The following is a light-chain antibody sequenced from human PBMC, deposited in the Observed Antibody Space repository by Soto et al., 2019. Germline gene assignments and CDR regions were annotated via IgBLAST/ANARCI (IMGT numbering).Light chain of an antibody. CDR1: QSIGIW. CDR3: QQCYSPPRT. V-gene: IGKV1-5*01. J-gene: IGKJ1*01. Sequence: EIKLTQPPSTLYASVGDRVTITCLASQSIGIWLDWYQQKPGVAPRLLIYDASNLQSGVPSRFSGSGSGTDFTLTITSLQPEDFATYYCQQCYSPPRTFGQGTKVDIK. CDR2: DAS.